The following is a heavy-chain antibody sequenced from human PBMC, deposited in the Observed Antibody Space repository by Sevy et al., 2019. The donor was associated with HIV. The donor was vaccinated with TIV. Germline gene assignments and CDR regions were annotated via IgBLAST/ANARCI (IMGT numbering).Heavy chain of an antibody. J-gene: IGHJ4*02. CDR1: GFTFGNYA. Sequence: GGSLRLSCAGSGFTFGNYAMYWVRQSPGKGLEWVSGISWNSGSMGYADAVEGRFTISRDNAKNSLHLEMNSLRPEDTGLYYCAKGVSGGNSGAAFDYWGQGTRVTVSS. V-gene: IGHV3-9*01. CDR2: ISWNSGSM. D-gene: IGHD2-15*01. CDR3: AKGVSGGNSGAAFDY.